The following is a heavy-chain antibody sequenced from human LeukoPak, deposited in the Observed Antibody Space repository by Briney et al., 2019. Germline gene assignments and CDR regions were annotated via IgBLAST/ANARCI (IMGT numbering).Heavy chain of an antibody. V-gene: IGHV3-23*01. CDR1: GFTFSSYG. CDR2: ISASGGNT. D-gene: IGHD3-3*01. J-gene: IGHJ4*02. Sequence: GGSLRLSCAASGFTFSSYGMSWVRQAPGKGLEWVSFISASGGNTYYADSVKGRFTISRDNSKSTLYLQMNSLRAEDTAIYYCARDERLLSFLKWGQGTLVTVSS. CDR3: ARDERLLSFLK.